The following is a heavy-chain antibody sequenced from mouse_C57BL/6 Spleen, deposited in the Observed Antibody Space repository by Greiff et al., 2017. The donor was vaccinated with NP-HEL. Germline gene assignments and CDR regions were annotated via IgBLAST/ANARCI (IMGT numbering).Heavy chain of an antibody. CDR2: IWSGGST. J-gene: IGHJ4*01. V-gene: IGHV2-2*01. CDR3: ASRGLPLLDAMDY. D-gene: IGHD1-1*01. CDR1: GFSLTSYG. Sequence: QVQLKESGPGLVQPSQSLSITCTVSGFSLTSYGVHWVRQSPGKGLEWLGVIWSGGSTDYNAAFISRLSISKDNSKSQVFFKMNSLQADDTAIYYCASRGLPLLDAMDYWGQGTSVTVSS.